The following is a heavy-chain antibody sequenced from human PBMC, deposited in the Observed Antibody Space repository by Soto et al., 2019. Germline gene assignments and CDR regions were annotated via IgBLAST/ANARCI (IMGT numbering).Heavy chain of an antibody. Sequence: QVQLVQSGAEVKKPGSSVKVSCKASGGTFSSYAISWVRQAPGQGLEWMGGIIPIFGTANYAQKFQGRVTIPADKATSTAYVERSRLRSDDTDVDYCAKVGYCGGDCSRAFNYYYYYGMDLWGQGTTVPGSS. CDR3: AKVGYCGGDCSRAFNYYYYYGMDL. CDR2: IIPIFGTA. D-gene: IGHD2-21*02. CDR1: GGTFSSYA. V-gene: IGHV1-69*06. J-gene: IGHJ6*02.